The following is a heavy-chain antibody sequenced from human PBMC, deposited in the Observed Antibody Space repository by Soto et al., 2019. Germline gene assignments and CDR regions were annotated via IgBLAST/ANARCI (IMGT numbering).Heavy chain of an antibody. Sequence: QVQLVQSGAEVKKPGASVKVSCKASGYTFTSSGISWVRQAPGQGLEWMGWISAYNGNTNYAQKLQGRVTMTTDTSTSTAYMELRSLRSDDTAVYYCARDPKVYDYVWGSYRLNAEYFQHWGQGTLVTVSS. CDR3: ARDPKVYDYVWGSYRLNAEYFQH. CDR2: ISAYNGNT. CDR1: GYTFTSSG. J-gene: IGHJ1*01. D-gene: IGHD3-16*02. V-gene: IGHV1-18*04.